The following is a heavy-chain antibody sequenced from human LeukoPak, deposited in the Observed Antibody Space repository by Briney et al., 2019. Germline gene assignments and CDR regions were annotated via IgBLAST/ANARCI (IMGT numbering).Heavy chain of an antibody. D-gene: IGHD6-25*01. CDR3: ARCGSGVENWFDP. Sequence: SVKASCKASGGTFSSYAISWVRQAPGQGLEWMGGIIPIFGTANYAQKFQGRVTITADEPTSTAYMELSSLRSEDTAVSYCARCGSGVENWFDPWGQGTLVTVSS. V-gene: IGHV1-69*13. CDR2: IIPIFGTA. CDR1: GGTFSSYA. J-gene: IGHJ5*02.